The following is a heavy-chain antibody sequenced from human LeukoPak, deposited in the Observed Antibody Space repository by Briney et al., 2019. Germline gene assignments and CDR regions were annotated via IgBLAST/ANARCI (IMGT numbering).Heavy chain of an antibody. V-gene: IGHV1-18*01. CDR1: GYTFTSYG. CDR3: ARDYDSSGYYPDYFDY. J-gene: IGHJ4*02. D-gene: IGHD3-22*01. Sequence: AAVKVSCKASGYTFTSYGISWVRQDPGQGLEWMGWISAYNGNTNYAQKLQGRVTMTTDTCTSTAYMELRSLRSDDTAVYYCARDYDSSGYYPDYFDYWGQGTLVTVSS. CDR2: ISAYNGNT.